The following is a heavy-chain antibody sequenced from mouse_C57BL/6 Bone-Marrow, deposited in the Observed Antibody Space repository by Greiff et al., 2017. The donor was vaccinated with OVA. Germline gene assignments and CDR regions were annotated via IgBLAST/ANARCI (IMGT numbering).Heavy chain of an antibody. CDR1: GYTFTSYW. CDR2: IDPSDSYT. J-gene: IGHJ4*01. CDR3: ARERRGPLYYYAMDD. Sequence: QVQLQQPGAELVMPGASVKLSCKASGYTFTSYWMHWVKQRPGQGLEWIGEIDPSDSYTNYNQKFKGKSTLTVDKSSSTAYMQHRKMTSEDSAVYYCARERRGPLYYYAMDDWGQGTSVTVSS. V-gene: IGHV1-69*01.